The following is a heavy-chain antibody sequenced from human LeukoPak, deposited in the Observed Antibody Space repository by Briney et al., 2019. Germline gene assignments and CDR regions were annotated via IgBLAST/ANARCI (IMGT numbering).Heavy chain of an antibody. CDR2: IYSGGST. J-gene: IGHJ4*02. CDR3: ARHNDFWSGYDY. D-gene: IGHD3-3*01. CDR1: GFTAGSNY. Sequence: PGGSLRLSCAASGFTAGSNYMSWVRQAPGKGLEWVSVIYSGGSTYYADSVKGRFTISRDNSKNTLYLQMNSLRAEDTAVYYCARHNDFWSGYDYWGQGTLVTVSS. V-gene: IGHV3-53*01.